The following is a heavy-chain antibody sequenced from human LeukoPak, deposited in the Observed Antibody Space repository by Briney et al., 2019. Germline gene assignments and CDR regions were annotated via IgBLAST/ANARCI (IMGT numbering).Heavy chain of an antibody. CDR2: IKTKTEGATT. CDR1: GFTFSSYE. J-gene: IGHJ4*02. D-gene: IGHD4-17*01. V-gene: IGHV3-15*01. CDR3: QVWTTVTMKETPVDF. Sequence: PGGSLRLSCAASGFTFSSYETNWVRQAPGKGLEWVGRIKTKTEGATTDYAAPVKGRFTISRDDSKNTLYLQMNSLKTEDTAVYYCQVWTTVTMKETPVDFWGQGTLVTVSS.